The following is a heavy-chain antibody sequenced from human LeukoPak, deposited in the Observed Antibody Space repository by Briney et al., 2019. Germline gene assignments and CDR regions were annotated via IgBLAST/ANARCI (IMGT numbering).Heavy chain of an antibody. CDR1: GYSFTSYW. J-gene: IGHJ3*02. CDR3: ARVAVAGKARDAFDI. V-gene: IGHV5-51*01. CDR2: IYPGDSDT. Sequence: PGESLKISCKGSGYSFTSYWIGWVRQMPGKGPEWMGIIYPGDSDTRYSPSFQGQVTISADKSISTAYLQWSSLKASDTAMYYCARVAVAGKARDAFDIWGQGTMVTVSS. D-gene: IGHD6-19*01.